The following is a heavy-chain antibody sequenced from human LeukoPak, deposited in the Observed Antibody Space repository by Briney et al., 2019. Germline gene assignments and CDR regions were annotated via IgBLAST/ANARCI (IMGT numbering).Heavy chain of an antibody. V-gene: IGHV3-23*01. CDR2: ISPSGGRT. J-gene: IGHJ4*02. CDR3: ARDRAVWGSYRFIDY. Sequence: GGSLRLSCVASGFTFSSYAMTWVRQAPGKGLEWVSEISPSGGRTYDADSVRGRFTISRDNARNTVYLQMNSLRAEDTAVYYCARDRAVWGSYRFIDYWGQGTLVTVSS. CDR1: GFTFSSYA. D-gene: IGHD3-16*02.